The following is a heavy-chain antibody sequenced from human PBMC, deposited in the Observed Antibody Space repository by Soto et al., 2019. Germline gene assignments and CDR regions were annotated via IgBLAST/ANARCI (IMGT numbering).Heavy chain of an antibody. CDR2: IKSDGTTT. Sequence: EVQLVETGGGLVQPGGSLRLSCAASGFTFNNNWMHWVRQAPGKGLVWISRIKSDGTTTTYADFVKGRFIISRDNAKNTVYLQVNSLGGEDTAVYYCTRGGATGAGIYHFENWGQGTLVTVFS. CDR3: TRGGATGAGIYHFEN. CDR1: GFTFNNNW. J-gene: IGHJ4*02. V-gene: IGHV3-74*01. D-gene: IGHD3-10*01.